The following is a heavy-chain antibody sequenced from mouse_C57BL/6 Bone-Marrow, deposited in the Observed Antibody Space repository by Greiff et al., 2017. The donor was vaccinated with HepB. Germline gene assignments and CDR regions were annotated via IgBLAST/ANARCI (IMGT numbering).Heavy chain of an antibody. CDR1: GYTFTSYD. Sequence: QVQLQQSGPELVKPGASVKLSCKASGYTFTSYDINWVKQRPGQGLEWIGWIYPRDGSTKYNEKFKGTATLTVDTSSSTAYMELHSLTSEDSAVYFCARSTHYYYGSPWYFDVWGTGTTVTVSS. J-gene: IGHJ1*03. D-gene: IGHD1-1*01. CDR2: IYPRDGST. CDR3: ARSTHYYYGSPWYFDV. V-gene: IGHV1-85*01.